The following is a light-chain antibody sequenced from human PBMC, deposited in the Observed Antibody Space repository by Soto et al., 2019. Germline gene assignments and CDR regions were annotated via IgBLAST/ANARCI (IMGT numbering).Light chain of an antibody. V-gene: IGKV3-11*01. CDR1: QSVSSY. J-gene: IGKJ5*01. Sequence: EIVLTQSPATLSLSPGERATLSCRASQSVSSYLAWYQQRPGQAPRLLIYVASNRATGIPARFSGSGSGTDFTLTISSIEAEDFAVYYCQQRTDWPMTFGQGTRLEIK. CDR2: VAS. CDR3: QQRTDWPMT.